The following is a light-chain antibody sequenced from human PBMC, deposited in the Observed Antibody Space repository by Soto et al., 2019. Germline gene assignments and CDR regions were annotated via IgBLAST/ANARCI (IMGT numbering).Light chain of an antibody. V-gene: IGKV3-11*01. Sequence: EIVLTQSPVTLSLSPGERATLSCRASQTVSSYLAWYQQKPGQAPRLLIYDASNRATGIPARFSGSGSGTDFTLTISSLEPEDFAVYYCQQYNNWPPLTFGGGTKLEVK. CDR2: DAS. CDR1: QTVSSY. J-gene: IGKJ4*01. CDR3: QQYNNWPPLT.